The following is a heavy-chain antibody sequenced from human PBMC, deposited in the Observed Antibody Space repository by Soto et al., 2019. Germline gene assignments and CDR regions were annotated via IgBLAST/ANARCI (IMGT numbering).Heavy chain of an antibody. J-gene: IGHJ6*02. CDR2: ISSSSSYI. V-gene: IGHV3-21*01. Sequence: EVQLVESGGGLVKPGGSLRLSCAASGFTFSSYSMNWVRQAPGKGLEWVSSISSSSSYIYYADSVKGRFTNSRDNAKNSLFLQMNSLRAEDTAVYYCARLNTAHGGWTYYYGMDVWGQGTTVTVSS. CDR1: GFTFSSYS. D-gene: IGHD5-18*01. CDR3: ARLNTAHGGWTYYYGMDV.